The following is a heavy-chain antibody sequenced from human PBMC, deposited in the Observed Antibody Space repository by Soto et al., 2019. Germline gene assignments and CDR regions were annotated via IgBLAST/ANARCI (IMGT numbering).Heavy chain of an antibody. D-gene: IGHD3-22*01. V-gene: IGHV4-31*03. CDR2: IDGSGYT. CDR3: ARGGGYDSFDF. Sequence: PSETLSLTCTVSGGSISTGGYYWSWIRQYPGKGLEWLGYIDGSGYTFYNPSLQGRLTLSMDTSKNQFSLKLSSATAADTAVYYCARGGGYDSFDFWGQGILVTVSS. CDR1: GGSISTGGYY. J-gene: IGHJ4*02.